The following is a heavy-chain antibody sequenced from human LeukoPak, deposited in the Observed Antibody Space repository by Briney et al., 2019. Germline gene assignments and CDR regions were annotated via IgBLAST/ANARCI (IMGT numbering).Heavy chain of an antibody. CDR2: INPNSGGT. J-gene: IGHJ4*02. V-gene: IGHV1-2*02. CDR3: ASEGYCSGGSCPNSFDY. D-gene: IGHD2-15*01. Sequence: ASVKVSCKASGYTFTGYYMHWVRQAPGQGLEWMGWINPNSGGTNYAQKFQGRATMTRDTSISTAYMELSRLRSDDTAVYYCASEGYCSGGSCPNSFDYWGQGTLVTVSS. CDR1: GYTFTGYY.